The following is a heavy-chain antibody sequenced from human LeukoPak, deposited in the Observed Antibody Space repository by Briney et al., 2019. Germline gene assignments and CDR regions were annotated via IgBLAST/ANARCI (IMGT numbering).Heavy chain of an antibody. V-gene: IGHV3-23*01. CDR3: AKALRETHRPVYSYYYMDV. Sequence: GGSLRLSCAASEFTFNNYAVSWVRQAPGQGLEWVSTISGRGGITYYADSVKGRFTISRDNSKNTVFLQMNSLRVDDTAVYYCAKALRETHRPVYSYYYMDVSGKGTTVTVSS. CDR1: EFTFNNYA. CDR2: ISGRGGIT. D-gene: IGHD2-21*01. J-gene: IGHJ6*03.